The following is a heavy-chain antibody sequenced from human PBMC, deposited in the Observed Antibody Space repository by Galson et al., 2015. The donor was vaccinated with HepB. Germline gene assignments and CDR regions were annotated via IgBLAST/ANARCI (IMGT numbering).Heavy chain of an antibody. Sequence: CAISGDSVSSHSAAWNWIRQSPSRGLEWLGRTYYRSKWYNDYAVSVKSRISINPDTSKNQFSLQLNSVTPGDTAVYYCARDRTLSDLYAFDIWGQGTMVTVSS. CDR1: GDSVSSHSAA. CDR3: ARDRTLSDLYAFDI. D-gene: IGHD2-21*02. V-gene: IGHV6-1*01. J-gene: IGHJ3*02. CDR2: TYYRSKWYN.